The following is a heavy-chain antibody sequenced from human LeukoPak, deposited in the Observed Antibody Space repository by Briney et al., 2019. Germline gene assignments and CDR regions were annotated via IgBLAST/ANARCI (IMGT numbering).Heavy chain of an antibody. J-gene: IGHJ4*02. V-gene: IGHV3-7*01. CDR2: IKQDGSEK. Sequence: GGSLRLSCAASGFTSSSYWMSWVRQAPGKGLEWVANIKQDGSEKYYVDSVKGRFTISRDNAKNSLYLQMNSLRAEDTAVYYCARMYYYDSSDYWGQGTLVTVSS. D-gene: IGHD3-22*01. CDR3: ARMYYYDSSDY. CDR1: GFTSSSYW.